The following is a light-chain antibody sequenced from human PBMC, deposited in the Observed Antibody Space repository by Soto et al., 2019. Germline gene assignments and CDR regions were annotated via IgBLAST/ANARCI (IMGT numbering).Light chain of an antibody. J-gene: IGLJ2*01. CDR2: EVI. CDR1: SSDVGTYNY. CDR3: SSYTSSSTLL. Sequence: QSALTQPASVSGSPGQSITISCTGTSSDVGTYNYVSWYQQYPGKAPKLMIYEVINRPSGISNRFSGSKSGNTASLTISGLQAEDEADYYCSSYTSSSTLLFVGGTKLTVL. V-gene: IGLV2-14*01.